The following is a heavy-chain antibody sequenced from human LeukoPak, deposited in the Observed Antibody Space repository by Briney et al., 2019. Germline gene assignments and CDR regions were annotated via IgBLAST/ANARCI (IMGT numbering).Heavy chain of an antibody. CDR3: ARIYKWYNWNPTNYFDY. J-gene: IGHJ4*02. CDR2: IRYDGSNK. V-gene: IGHV3-30*02. D-gene: IGHD1-20*01. Sequence: GGSLRLSCAASGFTFSSYGMHWVRQAPGKGLEWVAFIRYDGSNKYYADSVKGRFTISRDNSKNTLCLQMNSLRAEDTAVYYCARIYKWYNWNPTNYFDYWGQGTLVTVSS. CDR1: GFTFSSYG.